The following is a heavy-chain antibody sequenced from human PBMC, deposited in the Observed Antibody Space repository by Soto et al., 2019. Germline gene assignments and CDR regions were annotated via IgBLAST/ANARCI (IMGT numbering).Heavy chain of an antibody. J-gene: IGHJ4*02. Sequence: EVQLLDSGGGLAQPGGSLRLSCAASGFTFGNYAMNWVRQAPGKGLEWVSTVSGNVAVTYYAESVKGLFTISGDNSRSTVYLQINNLRAADTAIYVCAKLPASLKTFDHWGQGSLVMGSS. CDR1: GFTFGNYA. CDR2: VSGNVAVT. CDR3: AKLPASLKTFDH. D-gene: IGHD2-2*01. V-gene: IGHV3-23*01.